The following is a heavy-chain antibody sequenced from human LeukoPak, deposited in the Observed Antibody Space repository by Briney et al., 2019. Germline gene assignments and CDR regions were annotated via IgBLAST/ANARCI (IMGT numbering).Heavy chain of an antibody. CDR3: ARISSSYDYDY. J-gene: IGHJ4*02. D-gene: IGHD6-6*01. CDR1: GFTFRSYG. V-gene: IGHV3-64*01. Sequence: GGSLRLSCSASGFTFRSYGMHWVRQDPGKGLEYVAAISSNGGSTDYANSVKGRFTISRDNSKNTLYLQMGSLRAEDMAVYYCARISSSYDYDYWGQGTLVTVSS. CDR2: ISSNGGST.